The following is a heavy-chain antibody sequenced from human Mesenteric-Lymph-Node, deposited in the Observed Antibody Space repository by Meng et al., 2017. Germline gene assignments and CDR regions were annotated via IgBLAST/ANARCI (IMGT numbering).Heavy chain of an antibody. V-gene: IGHV2-5*02. CDR1: GFFLTTSGVG. J-gene: IGHJ4*02. CDR2: IYWDDAK. CDR3: AKDWSDTTFDY. Sequence: QIALKESGPTLVKPTQTLTLTCCFSGFFLTTSGVGVGWIRQPPGKALEWLAVIYWDDAKAYSPSLKSRLTITKDTSKHQVVLIMTNVDPVDTGTYYCAKDWSDTTFDYWGQGTLVTVSS. D-gene: IGHD3-9*01.